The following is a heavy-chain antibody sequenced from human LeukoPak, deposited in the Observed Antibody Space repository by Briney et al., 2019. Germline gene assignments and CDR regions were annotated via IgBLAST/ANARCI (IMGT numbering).Heavy chain of an antibody. V-gene: IGHV4-61*01. J-gene: IGHJ6*02. CDR3: ARDQGYYGSGSYSYYYGMDV. CDR1: GGSVSSGSYY. D-gene: IGHD3-10*01. Sequence: SETLSLTCTVSGGSVSSGSYYWSRIRQPPGKGLEWIGYIYYSGSTNYNPSLKSRVTISVDTSKNQFSLKLSSVTAADTAVYYCARDQGYYGSGSYSYYYGMDVWGQGTTVTVSS. CDR2: IYYSGST.